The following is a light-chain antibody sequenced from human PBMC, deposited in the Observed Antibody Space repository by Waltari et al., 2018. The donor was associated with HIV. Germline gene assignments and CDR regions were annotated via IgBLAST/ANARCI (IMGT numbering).Light chain of an antibody. J-gene: IGLJ1*01. Sequence: QSALTQPPSASGSPGQSVTISCIGTSSDVGTYNYVPWYQHHPGRAPKLMIFEVNQRASGVPDRFSASRSGNTAYLTVSGLQPEDEADYYCSSYVGNNIYVFGTGTKVTVL. CDR2: EVN. V-gene: IGLV2-8*01. CDR3: SSYVGNNIYV. CDR1: SSDVGTYNY.